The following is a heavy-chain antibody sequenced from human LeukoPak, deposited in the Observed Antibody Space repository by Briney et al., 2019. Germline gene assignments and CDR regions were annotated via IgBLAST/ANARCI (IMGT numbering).Heavy chain of an antibody. CDR2: IYVTGNT. V-gene: IGHV4-4*07. Sequence: SETLSLTCTISGDSINNYNWNWIRQPAGKGLEWIGRIYVTGNTNHNPSLKSRVAMSVDTSKNHFSLRLTSVTAADTAVYYCARAFTIFGAGGFDVWGQGTFVTVSS. CDR3: ARAFTIFGAGGFDV. J-gene: IGHJ3*01. D-gene: IGHD3-3*01. CDR1: GDSINNYN.